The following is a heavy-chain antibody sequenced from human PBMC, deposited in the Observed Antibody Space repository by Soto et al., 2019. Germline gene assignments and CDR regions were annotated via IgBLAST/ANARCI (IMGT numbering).Heavy chain of an antibody. CDR1: GGSLSGSY. J-gene: IGHJ4*02. V-gene: IGHV4-59*08. CDR3: AGTSISSSVPNRCKFNY. Sequence: QVQVQESGPGLVKPSETLSLNCSVSGGSLSGSYWSWIRQPPGKGLEWIGYVYYSGNTRYHPSLKSRSTRPTNRPENQFDLSMNSLTAADTAVYFCAGTSISSSVPNRCKFNYWGQGAQVIVSS. D-gene: IGHD2-2*01. CDR2: VYYSGNT.